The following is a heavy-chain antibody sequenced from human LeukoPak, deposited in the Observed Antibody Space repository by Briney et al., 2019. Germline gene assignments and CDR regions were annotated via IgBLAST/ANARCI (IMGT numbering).Heavy chain of an antibody. CDR3: ARMGGRVVPAAIRDNWFDL. V-gene: IGHV1-69*05. CDR1: GGTFSSYA. CDR2: IIPIFGTA. D-gene: IGHD2-2*02. Sequence: SVKVSCKASGGTFSSYAIRWVRQAHGQVLEWVGGIIPIFGTANYAQKLQGRVKITTDESTSTAYMELSSLRSEDKAVYYCARMGGRVVPAAIRDNWFDLWGQGTLVTVSS. J-gene: IGHJ5*02.